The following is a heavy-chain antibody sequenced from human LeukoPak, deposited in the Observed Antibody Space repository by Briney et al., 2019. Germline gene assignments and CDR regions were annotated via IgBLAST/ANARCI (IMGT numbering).Heavy chain of an antibody. V-gene: IGHV3-23*01. CDR2: ISGNGINT. CDR3: ARGVSD. Sequence: PGGSLRLSCATSGFTFNIYAMNWVRQAPGTGLEWVSIISGNGINTYYADSVKGRFTISRDDSKNTLYLQMNSLRVDDTAIYYCARGVSDWGRGTLVTVAS. CDR1: GFTFNIYA. D-gene: IGHD3-16*01. J-gene: IGHJ4*02.